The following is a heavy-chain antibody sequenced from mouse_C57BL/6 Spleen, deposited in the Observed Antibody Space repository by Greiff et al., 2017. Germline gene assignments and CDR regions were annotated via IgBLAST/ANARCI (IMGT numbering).Heavy chain of an antibody. J-gene: IGHJ2*01. CDR3: ARGPYYGSREGYFDY. CDR1: GYTFTSYW. V-gene: IGHV1-59*01. Sequence: VKLQQPGAELVRPGTSVKLSCKASGYTFTSYWMHWVKQRPGQGLEWIGVIDPSDSYTNYNQKFKGKATLTVDTSSSTAYMQLSSLTSEDSAVYYCARGPYYGSREGYFDYWGQGTTLTVSS. CDR2: IDPSDSYT. D-gene: IGHD1-1*01.